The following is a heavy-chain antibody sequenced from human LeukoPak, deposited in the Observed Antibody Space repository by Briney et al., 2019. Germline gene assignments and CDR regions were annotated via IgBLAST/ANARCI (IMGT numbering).Heavy chain of an antibody. J-gene: IGHJ4*02. CDR2: ISAYNGNT. V-gene: IGHV1-18*01. CDR1: GYTFTSYG. D-gene: IGHD3-22*01. CDR3: ARVHHSSGYPSPFDY. Sequence: EASVKVSCKASGYTFTSYGISWVRQAPGQGLEWMGWISAYNGNTNYAQKLQGRVTMTTDTSTGTAYMELRSLRSDDTAVYYCARVHHSSGYPSPFDYWGQGTLVTVSS.